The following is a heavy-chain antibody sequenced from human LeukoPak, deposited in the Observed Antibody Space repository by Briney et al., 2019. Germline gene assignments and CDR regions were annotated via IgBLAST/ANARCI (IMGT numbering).Heavy chain of an antibody. V-gene: IGHV1-18*01. CDR2: ISAYNGNT. CDR3: ATRGREGYYYYYMDV. CDR1: GYTFTSYG. Sequence: ASVKVSCKASGYTFTSYGISWVRQAPGQGLEWMGWISAYNGNTNYAQKLQGRVTMTTDTSTSTAYMELRSLGSDDTAVYYCATRGREGYYYYYMDVWGKGTTVTVSS. J-gene: IGHJ6*03. D-gene: IGHD3-10*01.